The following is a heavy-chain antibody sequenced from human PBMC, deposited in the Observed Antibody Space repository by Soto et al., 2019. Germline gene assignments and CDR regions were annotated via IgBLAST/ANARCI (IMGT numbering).Heavy chain of an antibody. Sequence: EVQLVESGGGLVQPGGSLSLSCAASGFTFSSYWMNWVRQAPGKGLEWVANIKRDGSEKYYVDSVEGRFTISRDNAKNSLYLQMNSLRDEDTAVYYCAREWRTNYGDDGNFDSWGQGTLVTVSS. CDR2: IKRDGSEK. CDR1: GFTFSSYW. V-gene: IGHV3-7*03. J-gene: IGHJ4*02. CDR3: AREWRTNYGDDGNFDS. D-gene: IGHD4-17*01.